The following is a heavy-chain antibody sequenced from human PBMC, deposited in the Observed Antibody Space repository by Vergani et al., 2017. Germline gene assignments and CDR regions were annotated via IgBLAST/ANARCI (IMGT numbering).Heavy chain of an antibody. CDR3: ERSKRYCSSTSCQPFDY. D-gene: IGHD2-2*01. J-gene: IGHJ4*02. V-gene: IGHV4-39*01. Sequence: QLQLQESGPGLVKPSETLSLICTVSGGSISSSSYYWGWIRQPPGKGLEWIGSIYYSGSTYYNPSLKSRVTISVDTSKNQFSLKLSSVTAADTDVYYCERSKRYCSSTSCQPFDYWGQGTLVTVSS. CDR1: GGSISSSSYY. CDR2: IYYSGST.